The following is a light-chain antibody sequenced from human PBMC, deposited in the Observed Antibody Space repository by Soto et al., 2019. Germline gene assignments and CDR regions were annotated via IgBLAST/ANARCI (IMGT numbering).Light chain of an antibody. CDR2: SNN. Sequence: QSVLTQPPSASGTPGQRVTISCSGSSSNIGRNTVNWYQQVPGTAPKLLIYSNNQRPSGVPDRFSGSKSGASASLAISGLLAEDAADYYCAAWDDSLNGLLVFGGGTKLTVL. CDR1: SSNIGRNT. V-gene: IGLV1-44*01. J-gene: IGLJ3*02. CDR3: AAWDDSLNGLLV.